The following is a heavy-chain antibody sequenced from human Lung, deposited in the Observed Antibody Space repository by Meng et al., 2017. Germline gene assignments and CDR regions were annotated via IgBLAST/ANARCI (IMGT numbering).Heavy chain of an antibody. CDR1: GYTFIRYG. CDR3: AVMGLYGDYDNWYFDL. CDR2: ISTYNGNT. V-gene: IGHV1-18*01. D-gene: IGHD4-17*01. J-gene: IGHJ2*01. Sequence: QVQLGQAGAEVNKPGASVKVACKASGYTFIRYGISWVRQAPGQGLEWMGWISTYNGNTNYAQKFQGRVTMTTDTSTSTAYMELRSLRSDDTAVYYCAVMGLYGDYDNWYFDLWGRGTLVTVSS.